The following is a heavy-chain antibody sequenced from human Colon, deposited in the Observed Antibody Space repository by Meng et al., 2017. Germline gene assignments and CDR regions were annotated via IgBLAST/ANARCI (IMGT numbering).Heavy chain of an antibody. Sequence: SCAASGFTFSNYEMNWVRQAPGTGLEWISYVSTSSDITHYADSVKGRFTISRDNVRNSMYLQMNSLRAEDTAVYYCARDRGSGWSEEESGFDYWGQGTLVTVSS. CDR1: GFTFSNYE. CDR3: ARDRGSGWSEEESGFDY. J-gene: IGHJ4*02. CDR2: VSTSSDIT. D-gene: IGHD6-19*01. V-gene: IGHV3-48*03.